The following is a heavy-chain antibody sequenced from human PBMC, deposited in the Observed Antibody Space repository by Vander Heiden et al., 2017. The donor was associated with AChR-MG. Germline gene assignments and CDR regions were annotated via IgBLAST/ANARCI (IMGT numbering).Heavy chain of an antibody. CDR1: GFTFGNAW. J-gene: IGHJ4*02. Sequence: EVQLAESVGGLVKPGASLRRPGAASGFTFGNAWISCVRQAPGKWLEWVGRIKDDATLDYASPVKGRFTISRDDSKSTLYLQMPRLQTEDTAVYYCTTDSRAPRAFDFWGQGPLVTVSS. CDR3: TTDSRAPRAFDF. CDR2: IKDDATL. V-gene: IGHV3-15*01.